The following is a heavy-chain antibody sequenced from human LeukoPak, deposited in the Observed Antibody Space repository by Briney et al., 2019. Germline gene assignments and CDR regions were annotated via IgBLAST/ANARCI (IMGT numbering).Heavy chain of an antibody. CDR2: ISSSSSYI. CDR3: ARDGAGGYSYGHDLGYFDY. CDR1: GFTFSSYS. Sequence: GGSLRLSCAASGFTFSSYSMHWVRQAPGKGLEWVSSISSSSSYIYYADSVKGRFTISRDNAKNSLYLQMNSLRAEDTAVYYCARDGAGGYSYGHDLGYFDYWGQGTLVTVSS. J-gene: IGHJ4*02. V-gene: IGHV3-21*01. D-gene: IGHD5-18*01.